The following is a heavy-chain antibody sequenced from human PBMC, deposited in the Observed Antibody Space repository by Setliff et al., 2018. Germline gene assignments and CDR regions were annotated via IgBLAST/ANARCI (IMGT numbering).Heavy chain of an antibody. CDR2: ISGTGNTV. D-gene: IGHD3-3*01. J-gene: IGHJ5*02. CDR3: ARDVYDFRTGLGGP. V-gene: IGHV3-11*04. Sequence: PGGSLRLSCAASGFRFSDLYMSWVRQVPGKGLEWLSKISGTGNTVYYADSVGGRFTISRDNAKNSLYLQMNSLRVDDTAVYYCARDVYDFRTGLGGPWGQGTRVTVSS. CDR1: GFRFSDLY.